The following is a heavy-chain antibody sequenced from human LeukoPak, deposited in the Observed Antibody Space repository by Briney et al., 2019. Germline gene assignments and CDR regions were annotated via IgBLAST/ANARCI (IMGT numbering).Heavy chain of an antibody. CDR2: IWFDGKNE. CDR1: GFIFSSFG. CDR3: AKRPSFDP. V-gene: IGHV3-33*06. D-gene: IGHD6-6*01. Sequence: GGSLRLSCAASGFIFSSFGMHWVRQAPGKGLEWVADIWFDGKNEHFADSVKGRFTISRDNSKNTMYLQINSLRAEDTAVYYCAKRPSFDPWGQGTLVTVSS. J-gene: IGHJ5*02.